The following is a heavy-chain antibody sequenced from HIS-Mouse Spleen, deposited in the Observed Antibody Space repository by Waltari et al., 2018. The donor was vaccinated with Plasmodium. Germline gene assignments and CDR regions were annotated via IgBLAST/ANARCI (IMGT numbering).Heavy chain of an antibody. J-gene: IGHJ1*01. Sequence: QVQLVQSGAEVKKPGASVKVSCKASGYTFPGYYMHWVRQAPGQGLEWMGWINPNRGGTNYAQKFQGRVTMTRDTSISTAYMELSRLRSDDTAVYYCARVLGYKAAAGTFVEYFQHWGQGTLVTVSS. D-gene: IGHD6-13*01. V-gene: IGHV1-2*02. CDR2: INPNRGGT. CDR3: ARVLGYKAAAGTFVEYFQH. CDR1: GYTFPGYY.